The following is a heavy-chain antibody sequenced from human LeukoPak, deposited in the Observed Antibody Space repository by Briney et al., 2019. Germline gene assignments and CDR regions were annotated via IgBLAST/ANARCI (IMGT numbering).Heavy chain of an antibody. V-gene: IGHV3-21*01. D-gene: IGHD3-10*01. Sequence: PGGSLRLSCAASGFTFISYSMNSVRQAPGKGLEWVSSISSSSSYIYYADSVKGRFTISRDNAENSLYLQMNSLRAEDTAVYYWASTPQYYYGSGSYWGWGQGTLVTVSS. CDR1: GFTFISYS. CDR2: ISSSSSYI. CDR3: ASTPQYYYGSGSYWG. J-gene: IGHJ4*02.